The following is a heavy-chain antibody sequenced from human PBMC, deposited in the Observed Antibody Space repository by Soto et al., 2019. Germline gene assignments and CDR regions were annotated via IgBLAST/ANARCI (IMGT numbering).Heavy chain of an antibody. V-gene: IGHV1-8*02. J-gene: IGHJ6*03. D-gene: IGHD2-15*01. CDR3: ARGGYCSGGSCYGLYYYYYMDV. Sequence: ASVKVSCKASGYSFTTYAIHWVRQAPGQSPEWMGWMNPNSRNTGYAQKFQGRVTMTRNTSISTAYMELSSLRSEDTAVYYCARGGYCSGGSCYGLYYYYYMDVWGKGTTVTVSS. CDR2: MNPNSRNT. CDR1: GYSFTTYA.